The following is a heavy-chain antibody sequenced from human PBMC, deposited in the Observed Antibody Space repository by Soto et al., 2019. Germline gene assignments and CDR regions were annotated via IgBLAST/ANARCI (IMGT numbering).Heavy chain of an antibody. Sequence: QVQLVQSVAEVKKPGSSVKVSCKASGGTFSSYAISWVRQAPGQGLEWMGGIIPIFGTANYAQKFQGRVTITADESTSTAYMELSSLRSEDTAVYYCERLLVVVAAARAAFDIWGQRTTVTVSS. D-gene: IGHD2-15*01. CDR2: IIPIFGTA. V-gene: IGHV1-69*01. CDR3: ERLLVVVAAARAAFDI. CDR1: GGTFSSYA. J-gene: IGHJ3*02.